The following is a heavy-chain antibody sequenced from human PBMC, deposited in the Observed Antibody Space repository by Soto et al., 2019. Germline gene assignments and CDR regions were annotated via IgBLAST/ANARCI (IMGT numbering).Heavy chain of an antibody. J-gene: IGHJ6*02. CDR1: EYTFIGFH. V-gene: IGHV1-2*07. Sequence: SEKVSCKSSEYTFIGFHLQWVRQAPGQGLEWVGLINPKSFDTKYAHKFQGRVTLTRDTSISTGYIELSRLESNDTAVYYCAKGIWTVGQCTGGSFYDAMHXWGQGTTFTVS. CDR3: AKGIWTVGQCTGGSFYDAMHX. CDR2: INPKSFDT. D-gene: IGHD2-8*02.